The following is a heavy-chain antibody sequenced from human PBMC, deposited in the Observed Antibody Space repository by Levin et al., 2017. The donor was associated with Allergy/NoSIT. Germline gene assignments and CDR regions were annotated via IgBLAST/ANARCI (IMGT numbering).Heavy chain of an antibody. CDR1: GFTFSSYG. D-gene: IGHD2-2*01. CDR3: AKTGHCSSTSCYAEPGGPAAASGDY. J-gene: IGHJ4*02. CDR2: ISYDGSNK. V-gene: IGHV3-30*18. Sequence: PGGSLRLSCAASGFTFSSYGMHWVRQAPGKGLEWVAVISYDGSNKYYADSVKGRFTISRDNSKNTLYLQMNSLRAEDTAVYYCAKTGHCSSTSCYAEPGGPAAASGDYWGQGTLVTVSS.